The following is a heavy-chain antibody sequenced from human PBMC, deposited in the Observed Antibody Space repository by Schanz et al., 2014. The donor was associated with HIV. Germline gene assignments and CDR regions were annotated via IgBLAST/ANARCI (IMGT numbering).Heavy chain of an antibody. J-gene: IGHJ4*02. CDR2: IWYDGNTK. CDR3: ARGFQGFDY. CDR1: GFNINSYG. D-gene: IGHD3-10*01. Sequence: QVQLVESGGGVVQPGRSLRLSCAASGFNINSYGLHWVRQAPGKGLEWVAVIWYDGNTKFYGDSVKGRFTISRDNSKNTLYLQMNRLRNEDTAQYYCARGFQGFDYWGQGTLVTVSS. V-gene: IGHV3-33*01.